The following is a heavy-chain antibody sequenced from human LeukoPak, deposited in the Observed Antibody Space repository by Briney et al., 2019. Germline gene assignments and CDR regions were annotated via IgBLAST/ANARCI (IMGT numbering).Heavy chain of an antibody. Sequence: GSLRLSCAASGFTFSRNGMSWFRQTPGKGLEWVGSIYYNGDTYYNPSFKSRVSMSVDTAKNQISLILTSVTAADTAVYYCSREGYSCPNWFDTWGQGTLVTVSS. J-gene: IGHJ5*02. CDR2: IYYNGDT. V-gene: IGHV4-39*07. CDR3: SREGYSCPNWFDT. CDR1: GFTFSRNG. D-gene: IGHD4-11*01.